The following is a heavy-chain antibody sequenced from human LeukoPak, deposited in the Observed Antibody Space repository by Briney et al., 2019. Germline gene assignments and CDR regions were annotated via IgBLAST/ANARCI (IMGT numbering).Heavy chain of an antibody. CDR3: AREILGGFNPGAY. CDR1: LDSTTCNF. V-gene: IGHV4-4*02. D-gene: IGHD1-14*01. CDR2: IHGSGSP. J-gene: IGHJ4*02. Sequence: SETLSLTCTVSLDSTTCNFWSWVRQPPGKGLEWIGEIHGSGSPNYNPSLQSRVTISIDRSRNQIVLELSSVTAADTAVYYCAREILGGFNPGAYWGQGTLVTVSS.